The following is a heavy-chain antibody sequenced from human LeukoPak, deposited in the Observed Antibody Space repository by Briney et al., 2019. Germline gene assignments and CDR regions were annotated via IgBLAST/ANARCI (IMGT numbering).Heavy chain of an antibody. J-gene: IGHJ4*02. CDR3: ARPNKLYYGSGSPDY. CDR2: ISAGGRTT. Sequence: GGSLRLSCAVSGLTFSNLKLNWVRQAPGKGLEWVSYISAGGRTTFYADSVTGRFTVSRDNSKNTLYLQMNSLRAEDTAVYYCARPNKLYYGSGSPDYWGQGTLVTVSS. V-gene: IGHV3-48*01. CDR1: GLTFSNLK. D-gene: IGHD3-10*01.